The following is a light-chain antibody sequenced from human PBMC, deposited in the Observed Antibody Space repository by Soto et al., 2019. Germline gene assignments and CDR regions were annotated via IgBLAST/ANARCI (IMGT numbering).Light chain of an antibody. Sequence: DIHMTRSPSTLSLSLGDRGTITFHASQTISSWLAWYQQKPGKAPKRLIYKASTLKSGVPSRFSGSGSGTEFTLTISSLQPDDFATYYCQHYNSYSEAFGQGTKVDIK. V-gene: IGKV1-5*03. J-gene: IGKJ1*01. CDR2: KAS. CDR1: QTISSW. CDR3: QHYNSYSEA.